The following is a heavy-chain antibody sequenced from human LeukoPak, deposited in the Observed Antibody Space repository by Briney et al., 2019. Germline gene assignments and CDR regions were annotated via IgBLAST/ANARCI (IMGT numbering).Heavy chain of an antibody. Sequence: GGSLRLSCAASGFTFSNAWMSWVRQAPGKGLEWVGRIKRKGDDGTADYAAPVKGRFTISRDDSKSTVSLQMTCLKTEDTAVYYCATDLLDSWGRGTLVIVSA. CDR3: ATDLLDS. V-gene: IGHV3-15*01. CDR2: IKRKGDDGTA. J-gene: IGHJ5*01. CDR1: GFTFSNAW.